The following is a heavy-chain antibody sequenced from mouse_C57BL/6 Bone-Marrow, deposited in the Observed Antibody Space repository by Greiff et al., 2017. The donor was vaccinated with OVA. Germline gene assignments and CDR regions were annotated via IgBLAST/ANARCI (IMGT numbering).Heavy chain of an antibody. CDR1: GYSITSDY. V-gene: IGHV3-8*01. J-gene: IGHJ1*03. D-gene: IGHD1-1*01. CDR3: ARYYYGRRGYFDV. CDR2: ISYSGST. Sequence: EVKLVESGPGLAKPSQTLSLTCSVPGYSITSDYWNWIRKFPGNKLEYMGYISYSGSTYYNPSLKSRISITRDTSKNQYYLQLNSVTTEDTATYYCARYYYGRRGYFDVWGTGTTVTVSS.